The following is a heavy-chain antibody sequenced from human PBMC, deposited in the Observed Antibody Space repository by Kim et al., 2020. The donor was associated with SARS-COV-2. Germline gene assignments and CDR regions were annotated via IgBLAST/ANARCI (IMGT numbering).Heavy chain of an antibody. D-gene: IGHD3-3*01. V-gene: IGHV3-48*02. CDR3: ARDTNYDFWSGYSAAFDI. J-gene: IGHJ3*02. Sequence: KGRLTISRDNAKNSLYLQMNSLRDEDTAVYYCARDTNYDFWSGYSAAFDIWGQGTMVTVSS.